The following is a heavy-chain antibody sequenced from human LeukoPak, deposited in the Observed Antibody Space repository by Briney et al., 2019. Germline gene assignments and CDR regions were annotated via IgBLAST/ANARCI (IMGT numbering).Heavy chain of an antibody. J-gene: IGHJ3*02. CDR2: IIPIFGTA. D-gene: IGHD3-10*01. V-gene: IGHV1-69*01. CDR1: GGTFSSYA. Sequence: SVKVSCKASGGTFSSYAISWVRQAPGQGLEWMGGIIPIFGTANYAQKFQGRVTITADESTSTAYMELSSLRSEDTAVYYCARRESVSRGMMASDIWGQGTMVTVSS. CDR3: ARRESVSRGMMASDI.